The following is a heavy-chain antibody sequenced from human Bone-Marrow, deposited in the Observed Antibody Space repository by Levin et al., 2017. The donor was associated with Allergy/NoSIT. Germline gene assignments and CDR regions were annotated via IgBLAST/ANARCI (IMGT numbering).Heavy chain of an antibody. V-gene: IGHV1-24*01. CDR1: GYTLTELS. D-gene: IGHD1-14*01. CDR3: ATAPKGTYYYYYGMDG. CDR2: FDPEDGET. J-gene: IGHJ6*02. Sequence: ASVKVSCKVSGYTLTELSMHWVRQAPGKGLEWMGGFDPEDGETIYAQKFQGRVTMTEDTSTDTAYMELSSLRSEDTAVYYCATAPKGTYYYYYGMDGWGQGTTVTVSS.